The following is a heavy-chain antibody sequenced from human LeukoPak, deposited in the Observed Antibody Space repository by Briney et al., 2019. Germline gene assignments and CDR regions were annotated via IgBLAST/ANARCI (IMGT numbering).Heavy chain of an antibody. CDR1: GFTFSSYA. V-gene: IGHV3-23*01. CDR3: AKSGRGPTYDAFDI. D-gene: IGHD3-16*01. Sequence: GGSLRLSCAASGFTFSSYAMSRVRQAPGKGLEWVSGISGSGGSTYSGDSVKGRFTISRDNSKNTLFLQIKSQRAEDTAVYYCAKSGRGPTYDAFDIWGQGTMVTVSS. CDR2: ISGSGGST. J-gene: IGHJ3*02.